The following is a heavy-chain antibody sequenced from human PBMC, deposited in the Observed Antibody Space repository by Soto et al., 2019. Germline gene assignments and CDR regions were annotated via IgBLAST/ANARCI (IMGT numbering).Heavy chain of an antibody. CDR2: INHRGSL. J-gene: IGHJ6*02. CDR1: GGSMTSGDQY. D-gene: IGHD1-1*01. CDR3: ARELPQRQGRNMDV. Sequence: SETLSLTCTVTGGSMTSGDQYWTWIRHRPGEGLEWFGCINHRGSLYYNPSLKSRVSMSVDTSKNQFSLNLSSVTAADTAVYYCARELPQRQGRNMDVWGQGTTVTVSS. V-gene: IGHV4-31*03.